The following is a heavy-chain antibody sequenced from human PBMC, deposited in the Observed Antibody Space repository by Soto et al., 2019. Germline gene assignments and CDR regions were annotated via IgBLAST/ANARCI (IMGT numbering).Heavy chain of an antibody. CDR3: ASPDSSGWYGTRAYDY. Sequence: QVQLQESGPGLVKPSGTLSLTCAVSGGSISSSNWWSWVRQPPGKGLEWIGEIYHSGSTNYNPSLTSRVTISVDKSKNQFSLKLSSVTAADTAVYYCASPDSSGWYGTRAYDYWGQGTLVTVSS. CDR1: GGSISSSNW. J-gene: IGHJ4*02. V-gene: IGHV4-4*02. D-gene: IGHD6-19*01. CDR2: IYHSGST.